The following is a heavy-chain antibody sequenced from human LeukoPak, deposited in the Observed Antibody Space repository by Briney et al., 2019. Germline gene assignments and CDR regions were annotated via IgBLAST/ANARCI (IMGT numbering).Heavy chain of an antibody. CDR1: GFTLTSYG. Sequence: GGSLRLSCAASGFTLTSYGMNWVRQAPGKGLEWVSGITGSGASTYYADSVKGRFTISRDTSKNPLYLQMNSLRAEDTAVYYCARDLADTAMPWGQGTLVTVSS. V-gene: IGHV3-23*01. J-gene: IGHJ4*02. D-gene: IGHD5-18*01. CDR3: ARDLADTAMP. CDR2: ITGSGAST.